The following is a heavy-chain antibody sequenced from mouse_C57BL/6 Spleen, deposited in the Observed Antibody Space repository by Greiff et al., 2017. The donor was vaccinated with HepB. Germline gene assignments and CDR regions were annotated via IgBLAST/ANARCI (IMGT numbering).Heavy chain of an antibody. V-gene: IGHV7-3*01. Sequence: DVKLVESGGGLVQPGGSLSLSCAASGFTFTDYYMSWVRQPPGKALEWLGFIRNKANGYTTEYSASVKGRFTISRDNSQSILYLQMNALRAEDSATYYCAREDDGYYEGFAYWGQGTLVTVSA. CDR2: IRNKANGYTT. D-gene: IGHD2-3*01. J-gene: IGHJ3*01. CDR3: AREDDGYYEGFAY. CDR1: GFTFTDYY.